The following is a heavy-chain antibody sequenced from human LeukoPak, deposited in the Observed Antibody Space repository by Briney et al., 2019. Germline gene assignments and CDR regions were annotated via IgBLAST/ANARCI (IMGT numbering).Heavy chain of an antibody. Sequence: PGGSLRLSCAASGFIFSSYAMSWVRQAPGKGLEWVSTISGSGGSTYYADSVKGRFTISRDNSKNTVYLQMNSLRAEDTAVYNCVKDRSCINDVCHGAFDYWGQGTLVTASS. CDR1: GFIFSSYA. V-gene: IGHV3-23*01. D-gene: IGHD2-8*01. CDR3: VKDRSCINDVCHGAFDY. CDR2: ISGSGGST. J-gene: IGHJ4*02.